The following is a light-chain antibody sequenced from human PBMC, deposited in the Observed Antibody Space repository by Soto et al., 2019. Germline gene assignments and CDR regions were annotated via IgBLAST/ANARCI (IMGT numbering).Light chain of an antibody. Sequence: QSSLTQPASVSGSPGQSITISCTGTSSDVGGYNYVSWYQQHPGKAPKLMIYEVSNRPSGVSNRFSGSKSSNTASLTISGLQTEDEADYYCSSFTSINTWVFGGGTKLTV. CDR1: SSDVGGYNY. CDR3: SSFTSINTWV. CDR2: EVS. J-gene: IGLJ3*02. V-gene: IGLV2-14*01.